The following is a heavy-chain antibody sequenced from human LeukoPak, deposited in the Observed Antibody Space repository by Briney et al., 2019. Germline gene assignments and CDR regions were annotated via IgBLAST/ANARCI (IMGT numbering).Heavy chain of an antibody. CDR1: GFTFSSYS. V-gene: IGHV3-23*01. D-gene: IGHD6-13*01. CDR2: ISGSGGST. CDR3: AKVHGGTRYSSSWYYFDY. J-gene: IGHJ4*02. Sequence: GGSLRLSCAASGFTFSSYSMNWVRQAPGKGLEWVSAISGSGGSTYYADSVKGRFTISRDNSKNTLYLQMNSLRAEDTAVYYCAKVHGGTRYSSSWYYFDYWGQGTLVTVSS.